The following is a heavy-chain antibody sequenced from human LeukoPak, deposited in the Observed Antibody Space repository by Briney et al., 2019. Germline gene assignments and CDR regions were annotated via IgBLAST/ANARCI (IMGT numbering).Heavy chain of an antibody. J-gene: IGHJ4*02. CDR2: INPSSGVT. CDR3: ARFRHSNPFDY. Sequence: ASVKVSCKASGYTFSGYYVYWVRQAPGQGLECMGCINPSSGVTNYEQKFQGRVIMTRDTSVNTAYMELSRLRSDDTAVYYCARFRHSNPFDYWGQGTLVTVSS. V-gene: IGHV1-2*02. D-gene: IGHD4-11*01. CDR1: GYTFSGYY.